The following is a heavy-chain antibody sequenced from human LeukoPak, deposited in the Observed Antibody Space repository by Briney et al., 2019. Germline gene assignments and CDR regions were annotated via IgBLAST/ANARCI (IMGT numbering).Heavy chain of an antibody. D-gene: IGHD3-22*01. CDR2: IYYSGST. Sequence: SETLSLTCTVSGGSISSYYWSWIRQPPGEGLEWIGYIYYSGSTSYNPSLKSRVTISVDTSKNQFSLKLSSVTAADTAVYYCARAPTNYYDTSVYYHWFASWAKETRVTVPS. CDR3: ARAPTNYYDTSVYYHWFAS. J-gene: IGHJ5*01. CDR1: GGSISSYY. V-gene: IGHV4-59*01.